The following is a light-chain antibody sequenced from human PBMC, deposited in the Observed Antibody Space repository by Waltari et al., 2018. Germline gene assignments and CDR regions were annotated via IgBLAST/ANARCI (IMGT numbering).Light chain of an antibody. Sequence: EIVLTQSPGTLSLSPGDRATLSCRASQSVSSSYLAWYQQKPGQDPRLLIYGASSRATGIPDRFSGSGSGTDFTLTISRLEPEDFAVYYCQQYGSSPYTFGQGTKLEIK. CDR3: QQYGSSPYT. CDR1: QSVSSSY. CDR2: GAS. V-gene: IGKV3-20*01. J-gene: IGKJ2*01.